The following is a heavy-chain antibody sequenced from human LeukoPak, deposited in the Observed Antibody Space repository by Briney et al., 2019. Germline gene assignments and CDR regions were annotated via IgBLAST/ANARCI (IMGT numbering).Heavy chain of an antibody. Sequence: SETLSLTCTVSGYSISSGYYGGWSRPPPGKGLEGVGRIYHSGRTYYNPSLNSRVTISVDTSKNQFSLKLSSVTAADTAVYYCARVQRGYSGRTTPQNNWFDPWGQGTLVTVSS. D-gene: IGHD5-12*01. CDR2: IYHSGRT. CDR3: ARVQRGYSGRTTPQNNWFDP. J-gene: IGHJ5*02. CDR1: GYSISSGYY. V-gene: IGHV4-38-2*02.